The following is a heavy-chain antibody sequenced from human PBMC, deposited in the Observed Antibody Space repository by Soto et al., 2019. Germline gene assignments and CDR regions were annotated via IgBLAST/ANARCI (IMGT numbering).Heavy chain of an antibody. CDR1: GFTFSSYA. CDR3: ARPVVAFHYYGMDV. CDR2: ISGSGGST. V-gene: IGHV3-23*01. J-gene: IGHJ6*02. Sequence: PGGSLRLSCAASGFTFSSYAMSWVRQAPGKGLEWVSAISGSGGSTYYADSVKGRFTISRDNSKNTLYLQMNSLRAEDTAIYYCARPVVAFHYYGMDVWGQGTTVTVSS. D-gene: IGHD3-22*01.